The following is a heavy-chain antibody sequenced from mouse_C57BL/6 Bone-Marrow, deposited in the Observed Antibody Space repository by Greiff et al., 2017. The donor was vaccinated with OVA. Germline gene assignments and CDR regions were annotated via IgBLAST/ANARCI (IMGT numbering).Heavy chain of an antibody. CDR2: IDPENGDT. J-gene: IGHJ1*03. Sequence: EVKLQESGAELVRPGASVKLSCTASGFNIKDDYMHWVKQRPEQGLEWIGWIDPENGDTEYASKFQGKATITADTSSNTAYLQLSSLTSEDTAVYYCTPYYYGSRDFDVWGTGTTVTVSS. D-gene: IGHD1-1*01. CDR1: GFNIKDDY. CDR3: TPYYYGSRDFDV. V-gene: IGHV14-4*01.